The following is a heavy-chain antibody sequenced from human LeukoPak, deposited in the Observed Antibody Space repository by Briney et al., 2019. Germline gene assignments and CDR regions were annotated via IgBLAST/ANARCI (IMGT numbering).Heavy chain of an antibody. CDR3: ARGKTAASGVFDY. Sequence: PGGSLRLSGTASGLTFGDYAMSWVRQAPGKGREWVGFIRSKAYGGTTEYAASVKSRFTISRDDSKSIAYLQMNSLKTEDTAVYYCARGKTAASGVFDYWGQGTLVTVSS. CDR2: IRSKAYGGTT. D-gene: IGHD6-13*01. CDR1: GLTFGDYA. J-gene: IGHJ4*02. V-gene: IGHV3-49*04.